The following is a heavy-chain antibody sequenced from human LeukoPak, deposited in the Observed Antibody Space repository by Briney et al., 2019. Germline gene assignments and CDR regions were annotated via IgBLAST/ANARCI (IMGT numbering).Heavy chain of an antibody. CDR2: TYYSGST. J-gene: IGHJ4*02. CDR1: GGSISSGSYY. V-gene: IGHV4-39*01. D-gene: IGHD5-18*01. Sequence: SETLSLTCTVSGGSISSGSYYWGWIRQPPGKGLEWIGSTYYSGSTYYNPSLKSRVTISVDTSKNQFSLKLSSVTAADTAVYYCARLDTAMVDDFDYWGQGTLVTVSS. CDR3: ARLDTAMVDDFDY.